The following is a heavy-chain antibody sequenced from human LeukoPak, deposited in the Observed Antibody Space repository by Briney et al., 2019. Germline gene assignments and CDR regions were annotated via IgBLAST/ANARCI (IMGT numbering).Heavy chain of an antibody. Sequence: GESLKISCKVSGDRFTSYWIGWVRQMPGKGLECMGTIYPGDSDTRYSPSFQGQVTISADKSISTAYLQWSSLKASDTAMYYCARHRGGNGWYFDLWGRGTQVIVSS. D-gene: IGHD2-15*01. CDR3: ARHRGGNGWYFDL. V-gene: IGHV5-51*01. J-gene: IGHJ2*01. CDR2: IYPGDSDT. CDR1: GDRFTSYW.